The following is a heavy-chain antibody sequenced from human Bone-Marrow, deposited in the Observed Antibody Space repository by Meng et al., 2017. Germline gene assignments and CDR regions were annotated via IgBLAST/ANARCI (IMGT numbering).Heavy chain of an antibody. CDR3: AGDSKYNYESDTYPPFVDY. D-gene: IGHD3-22*01. Sequence: QLQLQESGPGHVKPSETLSLTCTVSGGSISGSGYYWGWIRQSPGKGLEWIGNMHHTGTPYYNPSLKSRVTISADASRTQLSLKLASVTAADTAVYYCAGDSKYNYESDTYPPFVDYWGPGILVTVSS. J-gene: IGHJ4*01. CDR1: GGSISGSGYY. CDR2: MHHTGTP. V-gene: IGHV4-39*01.